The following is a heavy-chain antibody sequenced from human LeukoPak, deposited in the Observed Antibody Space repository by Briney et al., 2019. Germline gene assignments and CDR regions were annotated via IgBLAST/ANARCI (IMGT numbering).Heavy chain of an antibody. J-gene: IGHJ5*02. CDR1: GYTFTSYG. D-gene: IGHD2-2*01. Sequence: SVKVSCKASGYTFTSYGISWVRQAPGQGLEWMGGIIPIFGTANYAQKFQGRVTITADESTSTAYMELSSLRSEDTAVYYCAREVYCSSTSCLGSWFDPWGQGTLVTVSS. V-gene: IGHV1-69*13. CDR2: IIPIFGTA. CDR3: AREVYCSSTSCLGSWFDP.